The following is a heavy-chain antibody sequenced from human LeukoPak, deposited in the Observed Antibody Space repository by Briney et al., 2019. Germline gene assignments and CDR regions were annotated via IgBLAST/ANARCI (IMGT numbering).Heavy chain of an antibody. D-gene: IGHD3-10*01. CDR3: ARRVTMVRGVTAFDY. CDR1: RYSFTSYW. V-gene: IGHV5-51*01. J-gene: IGHJ4*02. Sequence: GESLKISCKGSRYSFTSYWIGWVRQMPGKGLEWMGIIYPGDSDTRYSPSFQGQVTISADKSISTAYLQWSSLKASDTAMYYCARRVTMVRGVTAFDYWGQGTLVTVSS. CDR2: IYPGDSDT.